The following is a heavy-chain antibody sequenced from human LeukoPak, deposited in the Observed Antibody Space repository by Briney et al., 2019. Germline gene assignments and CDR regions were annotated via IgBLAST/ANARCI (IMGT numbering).Heavy chain of an antibody. Sequence: ASVKVSCKASGYTFTSYGISWVRQAPGQGLEWMGWISAYNGNTNYAQKLQGRVTMTTDTSTSTAYMELRSLRSDDTAVYYCARDLEYYGSRSTAPWGQGTLVTVSS. CDR3: ARDLEYYGSRSTAP. CDR1: GYTFTSYG. J-gene: IGHJ5*02. D-gene: IGHD3-10*01. CDR2: ISAYNGNT. V-gene: IGHV1-18*01.